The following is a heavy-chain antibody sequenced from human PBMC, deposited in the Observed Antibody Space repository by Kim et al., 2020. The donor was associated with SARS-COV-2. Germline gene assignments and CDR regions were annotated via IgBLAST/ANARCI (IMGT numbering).Heavy chain of an antibody. J-gene: IGHJ1*01. CDR2: INHSGST. CDR3: ARGPGYYGSGSSIRN. D-gene: IGHD3-10*01. CDR1: GGSFSGYY. V-gene: IGHV4-34*01. Sequence: SETLSLTCAVYGGSFSGYYWSWIRQPPGKGLEWIGEINHSGSTNYNPSLKSRVTISVDTSKNQFSLKLSSVTAADTAVYYCARGPGYYGSGSSIRNWGQG.